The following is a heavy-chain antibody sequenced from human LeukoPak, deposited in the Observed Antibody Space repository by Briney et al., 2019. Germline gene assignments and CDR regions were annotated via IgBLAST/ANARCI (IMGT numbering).Heavy chain of an antibody. J-gene: IGHJ4*02. CDR1: GGSISNRDWY. D-gene: IGHD6-13*01. CDR2: IFNSGSFNSGAT. Sequence: PSETLSLTCTVSGGSISNRDWYWGWIRQPPGKGLEWIGSIFNSGSFNSGATYSNPSLRSRMTISMDTATNQFSLRLSSVTAADTAVYLCARSPGFGSSWYDYWGQGTLVTVSS. CDR3: ARSPGFGSSWYDY. V-gene: IGHV4-39*07.